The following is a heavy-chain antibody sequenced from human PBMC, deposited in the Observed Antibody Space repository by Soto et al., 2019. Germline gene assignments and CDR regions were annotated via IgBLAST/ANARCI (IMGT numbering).Heavy chain of an antibody. D-gene: IGHD2-15*01. Sequence: GSLRPSCAASGFTFSDYAVNWVRQAPGKGLEWISSVAATYSTYYADSVRGRSTISRDNSKNTLYLQMNSLRAEDAAVYYCARGQRASCATIRCYSFDYWGQGTLVTVSS. CDR3: ARGQRASCATIRCYSFDY. CDR2: VAATYST. V-gene: IGHV3-23*01. J-gene: IGHJ4*02. CDR1: GFTFSDYA.